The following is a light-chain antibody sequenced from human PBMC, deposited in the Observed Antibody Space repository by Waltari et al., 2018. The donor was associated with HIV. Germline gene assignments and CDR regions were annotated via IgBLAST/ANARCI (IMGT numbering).Light chain of an antibody. V-gene: IGLV1-40*01. CDR1: SSNIGAGYR. Sequence: QSVLTPPPSVSAAPGQTITISCTGNSSNIGAGYRVPRYHQAPGSAPKLLIYLNQNRPAGVPARFSGSRSGSSASLAITGLRPEDEADYFCQSHDSSLSGASVFGGGTKVTVL. CDR2: LNQ. J-gene: IGLJ2*01. CDR3: QSHDSSLSGASV.